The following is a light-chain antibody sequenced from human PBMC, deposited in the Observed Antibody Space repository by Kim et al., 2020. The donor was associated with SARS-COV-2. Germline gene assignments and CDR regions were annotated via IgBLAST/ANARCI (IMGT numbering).Light chain of an antibody. J-gene: IGLJ3*02. V-gene: IGLV2-14*01. CDR2: DVS. CDR3: SSYTSSSTRV. Sequence: QSALTQPASVSGSPGQSITISCTGTSSDVGGYNYVSWYQQHPGKAPKLMIYDVSKRPSGVSNRFSGSKSGNTASLTISGLQAEDEADYYCSSYTSSSTRVFAGGTQLTVL. CDR1: SSDVGGYNY.